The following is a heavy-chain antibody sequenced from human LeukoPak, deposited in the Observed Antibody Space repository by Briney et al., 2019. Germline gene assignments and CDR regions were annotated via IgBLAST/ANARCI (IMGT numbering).Heavy chain of an antibody. D-gene: IGHD3-10*01. CDR3: ARVDLLWFGELQFDY. Sequence: ASVKVSCKASGYIFTGYYMHWVRQAPGQGLEWMGWINPNSGGTNYAQKFQGRVTMTRDTSISTAYMELSRLRSDDTAVYYCARVDLLWFGELQFDYWGQGTLVTVSS. J-gene: IGHJ4*02. CDR2: INPNSGGT. V-gene: IGHV1-2*02. CDR1: GYIFTGYY.